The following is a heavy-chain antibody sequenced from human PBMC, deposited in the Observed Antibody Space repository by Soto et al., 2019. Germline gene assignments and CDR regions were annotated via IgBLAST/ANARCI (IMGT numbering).Heavy chain of an antibody. CDR2: IIPIFGTA. CDR3: AREFQDIVLMVYAHHDAFDI. Sequence: SVKVSCKASGGTFSSYAISWVRQAPGQGLEWMGGIIPIFGTANYAQKFQGRVTITADESTSTAYMELSSLRSEDTAVYYCAREFQDIVLMVYAHHDAFDIWGQGTMVTVSS. D-gene: IGHD2-8*01. V-gene: IGHV1-69*13. CDR1: GGTFSSYA. J-gene: IGHJ3*02.